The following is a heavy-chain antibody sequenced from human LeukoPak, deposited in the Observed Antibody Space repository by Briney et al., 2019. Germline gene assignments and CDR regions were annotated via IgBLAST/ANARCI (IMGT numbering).Heavy chain of an antibody. CDR1: GGTFSSYA. Sequence: ASVKVSCKASGGTFSSYAISWVRQAPGQGLEWMGGIIPIFGTANYAQKLQGRVTITADESTSTAYMELSSLRSEDTAVYYCARCSGYDYYYFDYWGQGTLVTVSS. CDR3: ARCSGYDYYYFDY. V-gene: IGHV1-69*13. J-gene: IGHJ4*02. CDR2: IIPIFGTA. D-gene: IGHD5-12*01.